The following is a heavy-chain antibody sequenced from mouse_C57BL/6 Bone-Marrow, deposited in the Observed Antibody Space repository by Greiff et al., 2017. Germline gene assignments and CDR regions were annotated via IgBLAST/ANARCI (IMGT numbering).Heavy chain of an antibody. D-gene: IGHD1-1*01. CDR3: AFYGPYAMDY. CDR2: IYPRSGNT. Sequence: QVQLQQSGAELARPGASVKLSCKASGYTFTSYGISWVKQRTGQGLEWIGEIYPRSGNTYYNEKFKGKDTLTADKSSSTAYMELRSLTSEDSAVYFCAFYGPYAMDYWGQGTSVTVSS. J-gene: IGHJ4*01. CDR1: GYTFTSYG. V-gene: IGHV1-81*01.